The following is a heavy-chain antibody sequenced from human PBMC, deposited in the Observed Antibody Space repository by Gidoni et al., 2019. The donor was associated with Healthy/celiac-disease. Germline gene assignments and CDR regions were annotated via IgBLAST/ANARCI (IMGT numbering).Heavy chain of an antibody. V-gene: IGHV5-10-1*01. Sequence: QMPGNGLEWMGRIAPSDSYTNYSPSFQGHVTISADKAISTAYLQWSSLKASDTAMYYCARLGYCSRTSCTNWFDPWGQGTLVTVSS. D-gene: IGHD2-2*01. CDR3: ARLGYCSRTSCTNWFDP. CDR2: IAPSDSYT. J-gene: IGHJ5*02.